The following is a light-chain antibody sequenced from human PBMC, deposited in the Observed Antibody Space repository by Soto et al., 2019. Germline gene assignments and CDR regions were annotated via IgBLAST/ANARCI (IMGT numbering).Light chain of an antibody. CDR2: GAS. CDR3: QQYGSSPLT. Sequence: EIVLTQSPGTPSLSPGERATLSCRASQSVSTSSLAWYQQSAGQAPRLLIYGASSRATGIPDRFSGSGSGTDFSLTISRLEPEEFEVYYWQQYGSSPLTFGGGTKVEIK. CDR1: QSVSTSS. V-gene: IGKV3-20*01. J-gene: IGKJ4*01.